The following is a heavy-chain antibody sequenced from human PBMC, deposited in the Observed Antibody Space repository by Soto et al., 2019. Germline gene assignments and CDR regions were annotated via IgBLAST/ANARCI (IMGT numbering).Heavy chain of an antibody. CDR3: AREKVNSSGWRLQGRDAFDI. V-gene: IGHV4-31*03. D-gene: IGHD6-19*01. J-gene: IGHJ3*02. Sequence: SETLSLTCTVSGGSISSGGYYWSWIRQHPGKGLEWIGYIYYSGSTYYNPSLKSRVTISVDTSKNQFSLKLSSVTAADTAVYYCAREKVNSSGWRLQGRDAFDIWGQGTMVTVSS. CDR1: GGSISSGGYY. CDR2: IYYSGST.